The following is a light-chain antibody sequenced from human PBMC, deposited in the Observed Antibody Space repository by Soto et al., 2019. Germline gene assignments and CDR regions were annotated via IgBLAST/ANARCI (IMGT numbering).Light chain of an antibody. Sequence: EIVLTQSPGTLSLSPGEMASLSCRASQSVISDILAWYQQKRGQPPRLLIYDASKRATGIPARFSGGGSGTAFTLTISRVEPEDSAVYYCQQTFHSPRTFGQGTRLEIK. J-gene: IGKJ2*01. V-gene: IGKV3-20*01. CDR3: QQTFHSPRT. CDR1: QSVISDI. CDR2: DAS.